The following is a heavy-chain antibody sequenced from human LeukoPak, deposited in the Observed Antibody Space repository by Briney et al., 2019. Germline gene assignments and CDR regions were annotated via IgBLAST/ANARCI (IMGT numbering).Heavy chain of an antibody. Sequence: ASVKVSCKASSYTFTSYGINWVRQAPGQGLEWMGIINPSGDSTSYAQKFQGRVTMTRDTSTSTVYMELSSLRSEDTAVYYCASVLYCGADCYSGRYFFDYWGQGTLVNVSS. CDR2: INPSGDST. V-gene: IGHV1-46*01. CDR1: SYTFTSYG. CDR3: ASVLYCGADCYSGRYFFDY. D-gene: IGHD2-21*02. J-gene: IGHJ4*02.